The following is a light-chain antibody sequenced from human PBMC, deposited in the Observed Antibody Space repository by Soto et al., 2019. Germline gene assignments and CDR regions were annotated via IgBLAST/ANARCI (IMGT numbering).Light chain of an antibody. CDR1: QSVSSSF. Sequence: LVLTQSPGTLSLSPGERATLSCRASQSVSSSFLAWYQQKVGQAPRLLIYGASSRATGIPDRFSGSGSGTDFTLTISRLEPEDFAVYYCQQYGSSPRTFGQGTRLEIK. CDR2: GAS. V-gene: IGKV3-20*01. J-gene: IGKJ5*01. CDR3: QQYGSSPRT.